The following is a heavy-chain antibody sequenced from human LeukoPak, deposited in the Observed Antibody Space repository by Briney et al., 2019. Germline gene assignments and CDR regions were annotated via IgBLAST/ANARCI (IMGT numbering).Heavy chain of an antibody. J-gene: IGHJ4*02. CDR3: ARDIPSGSYGY. Sequence: SETLSLTCAVSGYSISSGYYWGWIRQPPGKGLEWIGNFYHSGSTYYNPSLKSRVTISVDTSKNQFSLKLSSVTAADTAGYYCARDIPSGSYGYWGQGTLVTVSS. V-gene: IGHV4-38-2*02. CDR1: GYSISSGYY. CDR2: FYHSGST. D-gene: IGHD1-26*01.